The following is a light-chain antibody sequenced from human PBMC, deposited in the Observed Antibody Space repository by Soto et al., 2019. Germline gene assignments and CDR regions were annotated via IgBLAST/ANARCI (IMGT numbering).Light chain of an antibody. Sequence: IQLTQSPSSLSASVGDRVTITCRASQGISSSLAWYQQKPEKAPKLLIYAASTLQSGVPSRFSGSGSGTDFTLTISSLQPDDFATYYCHHLNSYPLGFGGGTKVEIK. V-gene: IGKV1-9*01. CDR2: AAS. J-gene: IGKJ4*01. CDR1: QGISSS. CDR3: HHLNSYPLG.